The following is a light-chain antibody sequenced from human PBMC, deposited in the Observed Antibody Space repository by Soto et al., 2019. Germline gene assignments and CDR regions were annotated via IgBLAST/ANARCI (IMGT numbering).Light chain of an antibody. J-gene: IGKJ5*01. Sequence: DMQITQFSSTPFASVGKRVTITFRASQSISSWLAWYQQKPGKAPKLLIYKASTLESGVPSRFSGSGSGTDFTLTISRLEPEDFAVYYCQQYGSSLITFGQGTRLEIK. CDR2: KAS. CDR3: QQYGSSLIT. V-gene: IGKV1-5*03. CDR1: QSISSW.